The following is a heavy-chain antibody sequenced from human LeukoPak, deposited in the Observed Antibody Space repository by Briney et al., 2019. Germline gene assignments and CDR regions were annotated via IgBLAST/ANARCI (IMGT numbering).Heavy chain of an antibody. J-gene: IGHJ5*02. CDR3: VRAGSDGSGIKQWLNWFDP. Sequence: PGRSLRLSCAASGFTFNSYTMHWVRQAPGKGLEWVAVISYDVSNKYYADSVKGRFTISRDNSKNTLYLQMNSLRAEDTAVYYCVRAGSDGSGIKQWLNWFDPWAREPWSPSPQ. V-gene: IGHV3-30*04. CDR1: GFTFNSYT. D-gene: IGHD3-10*01. CDR2: ISYDVSNK.